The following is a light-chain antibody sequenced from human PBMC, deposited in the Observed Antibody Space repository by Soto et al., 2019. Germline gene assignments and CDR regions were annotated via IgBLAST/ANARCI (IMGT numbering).Light chain of an antibody. CDR1: QSVTVY. Sequence: EIVLTQSPGTLSLSPGESATLSCRASQSVTVYLAWYQQRPGQAPRLLLYDASSRATSIPDRFSGSGSGTDFTLTIATLEPEDFAVYYCQQYGSSPRTFGQGTKVEIK. CDR2: DAS. J-gene: IGKJ1*01. V-gene: IGKV3-20*01. CDR3: QQYGSSPRT.